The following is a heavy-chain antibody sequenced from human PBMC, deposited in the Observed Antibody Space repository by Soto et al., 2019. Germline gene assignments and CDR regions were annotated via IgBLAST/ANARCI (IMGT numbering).Heavy chain of an antibody. CDR1: GYTFTSYG. D-gene: IGHD4-17*01. CDR2: ISAYNGNT. CDR3: AIDFLDYAEVNVWFDP. V-gene: IGHV1-18*01. J-gene: IGHJ5*02. Sequence: GASVKVSCKASGYTFTSYGISWVRQAPGQGLEWMGWISAYNGNTNYAQKLQGRVTMTTDTSTSTAYMELRSLRSDDTAVYYCAIDFLDYAEVNVWFDPWGQGTLVTVSS.